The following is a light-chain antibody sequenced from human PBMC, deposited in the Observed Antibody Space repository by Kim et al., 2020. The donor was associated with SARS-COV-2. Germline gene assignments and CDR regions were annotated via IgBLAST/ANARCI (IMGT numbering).Light chain of an antibody. CDR2: EDR. Sequence: SYELTQPPSVSVSPGQTANIACSGQNLGNNYVWWYQQKPGQSPVMLIYEDRKRPSGIPDRFSGSNSGDTATLTISETQATDEADYHCQTWVNSAVFFGGGTQLTVL. CDR1: NLGNNY. J-gene: IGLJ2*01. CDR3: QTWVNSAVF. V-gene: IGLV3-1*01.